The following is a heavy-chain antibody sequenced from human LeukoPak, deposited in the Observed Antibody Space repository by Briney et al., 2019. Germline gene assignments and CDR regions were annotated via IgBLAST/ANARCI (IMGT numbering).Heavy chain of an antibody. V-gene: IGHV1-69*05. CDR1: GGTFSGYA. Sequence: ASVKVSCKASGGTFSGYAFSWVRQAPGQGLEWMGGIIPVFGTPNYAQKFQGRVTITTDESTSTAFMELSSLRSEDTAVYYCARVPGIAVAPIPYFDYWGQGTLVTVSS. CDR3: ARVPGIAVAPIPYFDY. CDR2: IIPVFGTP. J-gene: IGHJ4*02. D-gene: IGHD6-19*01.